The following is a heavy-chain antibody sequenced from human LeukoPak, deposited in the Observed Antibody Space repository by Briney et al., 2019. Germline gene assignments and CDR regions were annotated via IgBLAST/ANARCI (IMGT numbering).Heavy chain of an antibody. J-gene: IGHJ4*02. CDR1: GDSISSSYW. CDR3: ARRGYYAIH. Sequence: SETLSLTCAVSGDSISSSYWWSWVRPPPGKGLEWIGEIYHSGSTNYNPSLKSRVTILVDKSKNQFSLKLNSVTAADTAVYYCARRGYYAIHWGQGTLVTVSS. D-gene: IGHD2-21*01. V-gene: IGHV4-4*02. CDR2: IYHSGST.